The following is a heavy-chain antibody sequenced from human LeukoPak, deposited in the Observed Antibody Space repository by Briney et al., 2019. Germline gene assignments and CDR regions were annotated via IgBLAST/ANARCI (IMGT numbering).Heavy chain of an antibody. D-gene: IGHD3-3*01. J-gene: IGHJ6*02. Sequence: PGRSLRLSCAASGFTFSSYSMNWVRHAPGKWREWVSSISSSSSYIYYADSVKGRFTISRDNAKNSLYLQMNSLRAEDTALYYCAKDIATIFGVDSAYYYGMDVWGQGTTVTVSS. CDR3: AKDIATIFGVDSAYYYGMDV. CDR1: GFTFSSYS. CDR2: ISSSSSYI. V-gene: IGHV3-21*04.